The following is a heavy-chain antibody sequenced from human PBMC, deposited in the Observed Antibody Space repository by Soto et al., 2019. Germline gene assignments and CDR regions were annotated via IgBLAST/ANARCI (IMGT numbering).Heavy chain of an antibody. J-gene: IGHJ4*02. Sequence: EVQLLESGGGLVQPGGSLRLSCAASGFTFSSYAMSWVRQAPGKGLEWVSAISGSGGSTYYADSVKGRFTISRDNSKNTLYLQMNSLRAEDTTVYYCAKGYGGLRYFDLFDYWGQGTLVTVSS. CDR2: ISGSGGST. CDR1: GFTFSSYA. CDR3: AKGYGGLRYFDLFDY. V-gene: IGHV3-23*01. D-gene: IGHD3-9*01.